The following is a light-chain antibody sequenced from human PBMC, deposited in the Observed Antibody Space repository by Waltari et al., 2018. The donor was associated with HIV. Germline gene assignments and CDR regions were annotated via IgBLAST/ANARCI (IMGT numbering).Light chain of an antibody. Sequence: QSALTQPASVSGSPGQSITISCTGTSRHVGAYASVSWYQHHPVKAPKLMIYEVSNRPSGVSNRFSGSKSGNTASLTISGLQAEDEADYYCSSYTSSNTLVFGGGTKLTVL. CDR1: SRHVGAYAS. J-gene: IGLJ2*01. CDR2: EVS. V-gene: IGLV2-14*01. CDR3: SSYTSSNTLV.